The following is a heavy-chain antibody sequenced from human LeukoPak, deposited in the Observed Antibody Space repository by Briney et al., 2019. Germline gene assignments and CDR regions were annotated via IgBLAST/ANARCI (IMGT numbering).Heavy chain of an antibody. CDR3: ARDGWELSAFDI. CDR2: VYTSGNT. CDR1: GGSISGYY. J-gene: IGHJ3*02. D-gene: IGHD1-26*01. Sequence: SETLSLTCTVSGGSISGYYWSWIRQPAGSGLEWLGRVYTSGNTNYNPSLKSRVTMSVDTSKNQFSLRLSSVTAADTAVYYCARDGWELSAFDIWGQGTMVTVSS. V-gene: IGHV4-4*07.